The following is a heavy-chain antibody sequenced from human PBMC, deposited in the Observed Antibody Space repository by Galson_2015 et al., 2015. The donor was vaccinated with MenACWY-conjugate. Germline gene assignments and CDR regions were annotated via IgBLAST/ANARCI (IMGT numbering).Heavy chain of an antibody. CDR1: GYTFTDYY. CDR3: ARGEVYSDYRAYYSNMNV. CDR2: INPNSGGT. Sequence: SVKVSCKASGYTFTDYYVHWVRQAPGQGLEWMGWINPNSGGTNYAQRFQGSVTMTRDTSISTAYMELSSLRSDDTAMYYCARGEVYSDYRAYYSNMNVWAKGTTAPV. J-gene: IGHJ6*03. V-gene: IGHV1-2*04. D-gene: IGHD5-12*01.